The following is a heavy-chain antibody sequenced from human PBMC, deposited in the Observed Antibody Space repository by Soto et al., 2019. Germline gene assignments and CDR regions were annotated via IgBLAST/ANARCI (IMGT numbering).Heavy chain of an antibody. Sequence: ASVKVSCKASGYTFTSYYMHWVRQAPGQGLEWMGIINPSGGSTSYAQKFQGRVTMTRDTSTSTVYMELSSLRSEDTAVYYCARLGKEYSYGLPPYYYYGMDVWGQGTTVTVSS. D-gene: IGHD5-18*01. J-gene: IGHJ6*02. CDR2: INPSGGST. CDR3: ARLGKEYSYGLPPYYYYGMDV. CDR1: GYTFTSYY. V-gene: IGHV1-46*01.